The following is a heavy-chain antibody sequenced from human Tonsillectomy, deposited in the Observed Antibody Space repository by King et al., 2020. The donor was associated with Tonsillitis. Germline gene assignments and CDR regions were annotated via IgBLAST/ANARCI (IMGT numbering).Heavy chain of an antibody. CDR3: ARLASYYSSFYFDY. CDR1: GGSISSYY. D-gene: IGHD3-10*01. Sequence: VQLQESGPGLVKPSETLSLTCTVSGGSISSYYWSWIRQPPGKGLEWIGYIYYSGSTNYNPSLKSRVTISVDTSKNQFSLKLSSVTAAATAVYYCARLASYYSSFYFDYWGQGTLVTVSS. CDR2: IYYSGST. J-gene: IGHJ4*02. V-gene: IGHV4-59*08.